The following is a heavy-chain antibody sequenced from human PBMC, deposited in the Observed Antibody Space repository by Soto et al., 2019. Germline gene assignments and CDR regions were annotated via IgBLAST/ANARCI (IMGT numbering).Heavy chain of an antibody. D-gene: IGHD3-22*01. CDR3: ARHGSEKYYDSSGYSTLFGY. J-gene: IGHJ4*02. V-gene: IGHV4-39*01. CDR2: IYYSGST. Sequence: SETLSLTCTVSGGSISSSSYYWGWIRQPPGKGLEWIGSIYYSGSTYYNPSLKSRVTISVDTSKNQFPLKLSSVTAADTAVYYCARHGSEKYYDSSGYSTLFGYWGQGTLVTVSS. CDR1: GGSISSSSYY.